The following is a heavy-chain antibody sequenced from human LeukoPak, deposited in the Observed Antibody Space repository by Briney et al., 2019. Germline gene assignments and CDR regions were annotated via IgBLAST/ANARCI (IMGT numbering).Heavy chain of an antibody. CDR1: GGSISSYY. Sequence: SETLSLTCTASGGSISSYYWSWIRQPAGKGLEWIGRIYTSGSTNYNPSLKSRVTMSVDTSKNQFSLKLSSVTAADTAVYYCARETRYYYDSSGFDYWGQGTLVTVSS. D-gene: IGHD3-22*01. CDR3: ARETRYYYDSSGFDY. V-gene: IGHV4-4*07. CDR2: IYTSGST. J-gene: IGHJ4*02.